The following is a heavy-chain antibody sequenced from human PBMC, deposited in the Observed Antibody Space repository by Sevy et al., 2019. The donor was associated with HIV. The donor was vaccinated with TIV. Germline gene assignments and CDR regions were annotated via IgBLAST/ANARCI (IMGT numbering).Heavy chain of an antibody. D-gene: IGHD5-18*01. V-gene: IGHV4-30-4*01. CDR1: GGSISSGDYY. CDR2: IYYSGST. J-gene: IGHJ6*02. Sequence: SETLSLTCTVSGGSISSGDYYWSWIHQPPGKDLEWIGYIYYSGSTYYNPSLKSRVTISVDTSKNQFSLKLSSVTAADTAVYYCARARYTRTLYYYYYGMDVWGQGTTVTVSS. CDR3: ARARYTRTLYYYYYGMDV.